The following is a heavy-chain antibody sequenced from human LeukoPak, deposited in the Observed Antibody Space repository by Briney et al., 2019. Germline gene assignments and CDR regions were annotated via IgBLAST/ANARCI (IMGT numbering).Heavy chain of an antibody. D-gene: IGHD6-6*01. CDR3: AALTGDSSSLTLFDY. Sequence: PGGSLRLSCAASGFTFSSYDMHWVRQAPGKGLEWVAVIWYDGSNKYYADSVKGRFTISRDNSKNTLYLQMNSLRAEDTAVYYCAALTGDSSSLTLFDYWGQGTLVTVSS. V-gene: IGHV3-33*01. CDR1: GFTFSSYD. J-gene: IGHJ4*02. CDR2: IWYDGSNK.